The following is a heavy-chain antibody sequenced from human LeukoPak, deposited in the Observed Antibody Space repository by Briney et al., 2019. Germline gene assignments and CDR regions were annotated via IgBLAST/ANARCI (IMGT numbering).Heavy chain of an antibody. CDR1: GFTFSSYW. CDR2: IKQDGSEK. V-gene: IGHV3-7*01. CDR3: TGVTAYYFDY. J-gene: IGHJ4*02. Sequence: GGSLRLSCAASGFTFSSYWMSWVRQAPGKELEWVANIKQDGSEKYYVDSVKGRFTISRDNAKNSLYLQMNSLRAEDTAVYYCTGVTAYYFDYWGQGTLVTVSS. D-gene: IGHD1-14*01.